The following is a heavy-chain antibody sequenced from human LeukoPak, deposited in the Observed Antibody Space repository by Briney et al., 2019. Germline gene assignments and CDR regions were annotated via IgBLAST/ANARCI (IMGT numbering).Heavy chain of an antibody. Sequence: PSETLSLTCTVSGGSIGSYYWSWIRQPPGKGLEWIGYIYYSGSTNYNPSLKSRVTISVDTSKNQFSLKLSSVTAADTAVYYCARGVGWTYYYYYYMDVWGKGTTVTVSS. D-gene: IGHD2-2*03. V-gene: IGHV4-59*12. CDR2: IYYSGST. CDR3: ARGVGWTYYYYYYMDV. CDR1: GGSIGSYY. J-gene: IGHJ6*03.